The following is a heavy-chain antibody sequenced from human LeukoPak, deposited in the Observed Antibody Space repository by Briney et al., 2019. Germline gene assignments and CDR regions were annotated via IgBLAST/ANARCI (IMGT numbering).Heavy chain of an antibody. J-gene: IGHJ4*02. Sequence: GGSLRLSCAASGFTFDDYGMGWVRQAPGKGLEWVANVKQDGNEKYYADSVKGRFTISRDNGKNSLDLQMNSLRADDTAFYYCARDTLGEGEDANYAVYYFDYWGQGTVVTVSS. D-gene: IGHD4/OR15-4a*01. V-gene: IGHV3-7*01. CDR1: GFTFDDYG. CDR2: VKQDGNEK. CDR3: ARDTLGEGEDANYAVYYFDY.